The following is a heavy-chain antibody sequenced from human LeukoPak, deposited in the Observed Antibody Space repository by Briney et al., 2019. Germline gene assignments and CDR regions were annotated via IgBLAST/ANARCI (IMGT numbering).Heavy chain of an antibody. CDR3: TRGIGRSWSLDN. Sequence: GGSLRLSCAASGITVSSDYMTWVRQPPGKGLEWVSLIYNNGNKYYADSVRARFTISRDNSKNTLYLQMNSLRAEDTAMYYCTRGIGRSWSLDNWGQGTLVTVSS. V-gene: IGHV3-53*01. D-gene: IGHD3-10*01. CDR2: IYNNGNK. CDR1: GITVSSDY. J-gene: IGHJ4*02.